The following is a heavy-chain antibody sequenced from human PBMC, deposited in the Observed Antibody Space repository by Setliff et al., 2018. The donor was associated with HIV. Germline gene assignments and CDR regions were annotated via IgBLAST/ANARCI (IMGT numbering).Heavy chain of an antibody. D-gene: IGHD3-10*02. J-gene: IGHJ4*02. CDR3: ASVTLFVRFDF. V-gene: IGHV4-59*08. CDR2: IYYSGST. CDR1: GGSISSYY. Sequence: SETLSLTCTVSGGSISSYYWSWIRQPPGKGLEWIGYIYYSGSTNYNPSLKSRVTISVDTSKNQFSLKLSSLTAADTAMYYCASVTLFVRFDFWGLGTLVTVSS.